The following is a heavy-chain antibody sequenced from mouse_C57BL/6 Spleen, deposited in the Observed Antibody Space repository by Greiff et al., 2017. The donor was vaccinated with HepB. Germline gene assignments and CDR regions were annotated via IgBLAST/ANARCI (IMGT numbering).Heavy chain of an antibody. CDR1: GYTFTDYY. Sequence: EVQLQESGPVLVKPGASVKMSCKASGYTFTDYYMNWVKQSHGKSLEWIGVINPYNGGTSYNQKFKGKATLTVDMSSSTAYMELNSLTSEDSAVYYCARNGYDDGGYFDYWGQGTTLTVSS. CDR2: INPYNGGT. J-gene: IGHJ2*01. CDR3: ARNGYDDGGYFDY. V-gene: IGHV1-19*01. D-gene: IGHD2-2*01.